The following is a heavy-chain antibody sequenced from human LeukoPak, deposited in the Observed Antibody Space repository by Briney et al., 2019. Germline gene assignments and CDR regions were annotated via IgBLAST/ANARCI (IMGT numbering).Heavy chain of an antibody. Sequence: GGSLRLSCAASGFTFSSYAMSWVRQAPGKGLEWVSAISGSGGSTYYADSVKGRFTISRDNSKNTLYLQMNSLRAEDTAVYYCAKDWSGRGYSYGILDYWGQGTLVTVSS. CDR1: GFTFSSYA. CDR2: ISGSGGST. D-gene: IGHD5-18*01. J-gene: IGHJ4*02. CDR3: AKDWSGRGYSYGILDY. V-gene: IGHV3-23*01.